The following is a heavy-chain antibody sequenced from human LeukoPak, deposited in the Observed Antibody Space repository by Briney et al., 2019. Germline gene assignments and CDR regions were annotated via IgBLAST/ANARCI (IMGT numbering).Heavy chain of an antibody. Sequence: PGGSLRLSCAASGFTFSSYAMSWVRQAPGKGLEWVSAISGSGGSTYYADSVKGRFTISRDNSKNTLYLQMNSLRAEDTAVYYCAKDRATTVTTNYYDYYGMDVWGQGTTVTVSS. CDR2: ISGSGGST. J-gene: IGHJ6*02. D-gene: IGHD4-17*01. CDR1: GFTFSSYA. CDR3: AKDRATTVTTNYYDYYGMDV. V-gene: IGHV3-23*01.